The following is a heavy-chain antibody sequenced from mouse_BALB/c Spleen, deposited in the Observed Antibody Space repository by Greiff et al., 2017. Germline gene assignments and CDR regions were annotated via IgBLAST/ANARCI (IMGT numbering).Heavy chain of an antibody. CDR2: ISSKSNNYAT. CDR1: GFTFNTYA. CDR3: VRHPDLLRAMDY. D-gene: IGHD2-1*01. V-gene: IGHV10-1*02. J-gene: IGHJ4*01. Sequence: EVQLVESGGGLVQPEGSLKLSCAASGFTFNTYAMNWVRQAPGKGLEWVARISSKSNNYATYYAESVKDRFTISRDDSRSMLYLQMSSLKTEDTAVYYCVRHPDLLRAMDYWGQGTSVTVSS.